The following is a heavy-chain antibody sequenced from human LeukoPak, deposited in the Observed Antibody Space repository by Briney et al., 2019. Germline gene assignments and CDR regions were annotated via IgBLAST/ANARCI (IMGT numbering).Heavy chain of an antibody. CDR2: IDHSGNT. CDR1: GGSFSGHY. D-gene: IGHD1-26*01. J-gene: IGHJ3*02. V-gene: IGHV4-34*01. Sequence: SETLSLTCAVSGGSFSGHYWSWIRQSPGEGLEWIGEIDHSGNTNYNPSLKGRLTISVDTSKSQFSLRLSSVTAADTAVNYCARSSGSYKQDAFDIWGQGTMVTVSS. CDR3: ARSSGSYKQDAFDI.